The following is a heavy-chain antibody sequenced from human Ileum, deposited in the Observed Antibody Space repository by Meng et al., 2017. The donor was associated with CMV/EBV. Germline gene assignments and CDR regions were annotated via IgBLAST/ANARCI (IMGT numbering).Heavy chain of an antibody. V-gene: IGHV3-21*01. Sequence: YSMNWVRQAPGKGLEWVSSISSSSSYIYYADSVKGRFTISRDNAKNSLYLQMNSLRAEDTAVYYCARAGYDFWSGRLDYYYYYGMDVWGQGTTVTVSS. CDR1: YS. CDR3: ARAGYDFWSGRLDYYYYYGMDV. CDR2: ISSSSSYI. D-gene: IGHD3-3*01. J-gene: IGHJ6*02.